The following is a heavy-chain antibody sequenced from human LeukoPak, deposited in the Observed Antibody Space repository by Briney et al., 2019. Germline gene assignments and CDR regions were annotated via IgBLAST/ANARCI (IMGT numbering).Heavy chain of an antibody. CDR1: GFTFSSYE. J-gene: IGHJ4*02. CDR2: ISSSGSTV. V-gene: IGHV3-48*03. Sequence: PAGGSLRLSCAASGFTFSSYEMSWVRQAPGEGLEWVSYISSSGSTVYYGDSVKGRFTISRDNAKNSLYLQMNSLRAEDTAVYYCARQLYGPDYWGQGTLVTVSS. CDR3: ARQLYGPDY. D-gene: IGHD2-2*01.